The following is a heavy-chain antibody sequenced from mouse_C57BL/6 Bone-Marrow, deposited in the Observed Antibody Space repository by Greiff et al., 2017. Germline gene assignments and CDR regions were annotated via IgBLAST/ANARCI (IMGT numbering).Heavy chain of an antibody. Sequence: VHLQQSGPELVKPGASVKISCKASGYTFTDYYMNWVKQSHGKSLEWIGDINPNNGGTSYNQKFKGKATLTVDKSSSTAYMELRSLTSEDSAVYYCARGSYYGNYGYAMDYWGQGTSVTVSS. J-gene: IGHJ4*01. V-gene: IGHV1-26*01. CDR2: INPNNGGT. CDR3: ARGSYYGNYGYAMDY. D-gene: IGHD2-10*01. CDR1: GYTFTDYY.